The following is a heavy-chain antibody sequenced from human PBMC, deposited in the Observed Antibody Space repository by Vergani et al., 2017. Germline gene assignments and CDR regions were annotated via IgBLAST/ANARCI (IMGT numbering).Heavy chain of an antibody. D-gene: IGHD1/OR15-1a*01. V-gene: IGHV3-23*01. CDR1: GFGFSTHT. CDR2: ISNTGYGT. J-gene: IGHJ4*03. Sequence: EVQLLESGGGLVQPGGSLRLSCAASGFGFSTHTMTWVRQAPGKGLEWVTFISNTGYGTLYADAVKGRFTVSRDNSKDTVYLQMNSLGVEDTANYYFSEYINNNEGYLDFWGQGTLVTVSA. CDR3: SEYINNNEGYLDF.